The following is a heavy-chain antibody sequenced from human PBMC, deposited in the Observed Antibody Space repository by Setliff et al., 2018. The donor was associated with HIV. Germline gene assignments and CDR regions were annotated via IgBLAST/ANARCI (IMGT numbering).Heavy chain of an antibody. V-gene: IGHV1-69*10. CDR3: ARELSPSSTRHWYLDL. CDR2: IIPILGLA. Sequence: SVKVSCKASGGTFSNYAISWVRQAPGQGLEWVGEIIPILGLATYAQKFQGRVTITTDESMSTAYMELSSLRSEDTAVYYCARELSPSSTRHWYLDLWGRGTLVTVSS. J-gene: IGHJ2*01. CDR1: GGTFSNYA.